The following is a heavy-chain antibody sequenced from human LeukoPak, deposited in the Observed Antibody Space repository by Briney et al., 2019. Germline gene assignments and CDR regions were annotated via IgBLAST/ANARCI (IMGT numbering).Heavy chain of an antibody. CDR2: ISWNSGSI. V-gene: IGHV3-9*01. D-gene: IGHD6-13*01. J-gene: IGHJ4*02. CDR1: GFTFDDYA. CDR3: AKDIEAAADYYFDY. Sequence: PGRSLRLSCAASGFTFDDYAMHWVRQAPGKGLEWVSGISWNSGSIGYADSVKGRFTISRDNAKNSLYLQMNSLRAEDTALYYCAKDIEAAADYYFDYWGQGTLVTVSS.